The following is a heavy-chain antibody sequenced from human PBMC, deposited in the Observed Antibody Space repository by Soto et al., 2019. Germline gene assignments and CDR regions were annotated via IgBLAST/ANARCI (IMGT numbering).Heavy chain of an antibody. CDR2: IDDTGST. V-gene: IGHV4-59*01. CDR1: GDSISSSY. D-gene: IGHD3-10*01. Sequence: SETLSLTCTVSGDSISSSYWNWIRQAPGKGLEWIGYIDDTGSTNYNPSLKSRVTLSVDPSNNQYSLKLSSVTAADTAVYYCARGRLLVYGSGSYLGPYYYYYMDVWGKGTTVTVSS. J-gene: IGHJ6*03. CDR3: ARGRLLVYGSGSYLGPYYYYYMDV.